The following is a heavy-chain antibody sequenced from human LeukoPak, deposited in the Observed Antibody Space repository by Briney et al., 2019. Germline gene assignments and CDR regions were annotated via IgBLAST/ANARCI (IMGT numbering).Heavy chain of an antibody. V-gene: IGHV3-23*01. CDR3: AKGAMPYYDGSGYNYFDY. CDR1: GFTFSAYA. J-gene: IGHJ4*02. Sequence: GGSLRLSCAVSGFTFSAYAMSWVRQAPGNGLEWVSAMSGSGGMTYYADSVKGRFSISRDNSKNTLHLQMNSMRAEDTAVYYCAKGAMPYYDGSGYNYFDYWGQGTPVTVSS. CDR2: MSGSGGMT. D-gene: IGHD3-22*01.